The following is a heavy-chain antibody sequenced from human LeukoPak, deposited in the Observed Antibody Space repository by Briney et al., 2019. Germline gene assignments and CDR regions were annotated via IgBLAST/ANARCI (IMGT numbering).Heavy chain of an antibody. CDR1: GFTFDDYA. D-gene: IGHD6-19*01. Sequence: PGGSLRLSCAASGFTFDDYAMHWVRRPPGKGLEWVAVMSYDGNNKYYADSVKGRFTISRDNSKNTLHLQMNSLRAEDTAVYYCAKVGSSGWYGDYWGQGTLVTVSS. CDR2: MSYDGNNK. CDR3: AKVGSSGWYGDY. J-gene: IGHJ4*02. V-gene: IGHV3-30*18.